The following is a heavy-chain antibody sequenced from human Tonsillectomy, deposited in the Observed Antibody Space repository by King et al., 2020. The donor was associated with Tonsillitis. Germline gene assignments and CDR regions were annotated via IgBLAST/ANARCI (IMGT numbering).Heavy chain of an antibody. CDR3: AKLLRSGYHLYYMDV. V-gene: IGHV3-23*04. D-gene: IGHD3-3*01. CDR2: ISDSAGGT. CDR1: GFTFSSFA. J-gene: IGHJ6*03. Sequence: VQLVESGGGLVQPGGSLRLSCAASGFTFSSFAITWVRQAPGKGLEGGSSISDSAGGTDYADSVNGRFTISRDNSKNTLYLQVNGLRAEDTAVYYCAKLLRSGYHLYYMDVWGKGTTVTVSS.